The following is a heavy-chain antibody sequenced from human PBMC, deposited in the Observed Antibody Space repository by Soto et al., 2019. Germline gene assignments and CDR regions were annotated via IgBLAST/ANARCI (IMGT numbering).Heavy chain of an antibody. Sequence: QITLKESGPTLVKPTQTLTLTCTFSGFSLSTSGIVVGWIRQPPGKALEWLALIYWDDDKRYSPSLKSRLTITKDTSKNHVVLTMTNMAPVDTATYYCAHTRAGITMIRGIIPFDYWGQGILVTVSS. CDR3: AHTRAGITMIRGIIPFDY. CDR1: GFSLSTSGIV. V-gene: IGHV2-5*02. D-gene: IGHD3-10*01. CDR2: IYWDDDK. J-gene: IGHJ4*02.